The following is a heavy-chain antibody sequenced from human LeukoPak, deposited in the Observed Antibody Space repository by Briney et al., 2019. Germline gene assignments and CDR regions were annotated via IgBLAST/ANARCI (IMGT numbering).Heavy chain of an antibody. CDR3: ARQFDY. CDR2: IYYSGST. J-gene: IGHJ4*02. V-gene: IGHV4-34*01. CDR1: VGSFSGYY. Sequence: SETLSLTCAVYVGSFSGYYWSWIRQPPGKGLEWIGSIYYSGSTYYNPSLKSRVTISVDTSKNQFSLKLSSVTAADTAVYYCARQFDYWGQGTLVTVSS.